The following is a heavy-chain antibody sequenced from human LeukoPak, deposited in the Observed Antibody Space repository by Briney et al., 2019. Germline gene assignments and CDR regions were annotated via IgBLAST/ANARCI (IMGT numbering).Heavy chain of an antibody. Sequence: SETLSLTCTVSGGSLISYYWSWIRQPAGKGLEWIGRIYTSGSTNYNPSLKSRVTMSVDTSKNQFSLKLSSVTAADTAVYYCARDPWVDGSGWGWAFDIWGQGTMVTVSS. CDR2: IYTSGST. J-gene: IGHJ3*02. CDR1: GGSLISYY. V-gene: IGHV4-4*07. D-gene: IGHD6-19*01. CDR3: ARDPWVDGSGWGWAFDI.